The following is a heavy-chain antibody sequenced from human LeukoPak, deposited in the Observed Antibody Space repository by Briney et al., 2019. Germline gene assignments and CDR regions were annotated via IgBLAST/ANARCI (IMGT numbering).Heavy chain of an antibody. CDR1: GGSVSSGSYY. V-gene: IGHV4-61*01. Sequence: PSETLSLTCTVSGGSVSSGSYYWSWIRQPPGKGLEWIGYIYYSGSTNYNPSLKSRVTISVDTSKNQFSLKLSSVTAADTAVYYCARLGSGSYWSWFDPWGQGTLVTVSS. D-gene: IGHD3-10*01. CDR3: ARLGSGSYWSWFDP. CDR2: IYYSGST. J-gene: IGHJ5*02.